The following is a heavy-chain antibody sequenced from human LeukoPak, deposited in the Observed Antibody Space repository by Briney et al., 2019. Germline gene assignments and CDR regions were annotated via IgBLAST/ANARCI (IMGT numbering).Heavy chain of an antibody. CDR1: GGTISSYA. CDR3: AREGVVVVPAARHNWFDP. Sequence: SVKVSCKASGGTISSYAISWVRKAPGQGLEWMGGIIPIFGTANYAQKFQGRVTITAAESTIIAYMELSSMTSEDTAVYYCAREGVVVVPAARHNWFDPLGQGTLVTVSS. J-gene: IGHJ5*02. CDR2: IIPIFGTA. D-gene: IGHD2-2*01. V-gene: IGHV1-69*01.